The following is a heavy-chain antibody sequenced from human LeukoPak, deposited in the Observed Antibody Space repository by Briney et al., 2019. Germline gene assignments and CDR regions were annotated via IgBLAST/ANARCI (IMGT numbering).Heavy chain of an antibody. Sequence: SETLSLTCTVSGGSISSSKYYWGWIRQPPGKGLEWIGSIHYSGSTDYNPSLKSRVTISVDTSKNQFSLKLRSVTAADTAVYYCARVTGYVIEDYFDYWGQGTLVTVSS. CDR3: ARVTGYVIEDYFDY. CDR2: IHYSGST. CDR1: GGSISSSKYY. J-gene: IGHJ4*02. D-gene: IGHD3-22*01. V-gene: IGHV4-39*07.